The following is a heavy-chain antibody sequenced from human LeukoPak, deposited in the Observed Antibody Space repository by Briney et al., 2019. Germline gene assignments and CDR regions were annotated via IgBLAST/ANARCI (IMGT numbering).Heavy chain of an antibody. CDR1: GGTFSSYA. D-gene: IGHD3-3*01. CDR3: ARHPQNLNYDFWSGPFDY. V-gene: IGHV1-69*04. CDR2: IIPILGIA. J-gene: IGHJ4*02. Sequence: SVKVSCKASGGTFSSYAISWVRQAPGQGLEWMGRIIPILGIANYAQKFQGRVTITADESTSTAYMELSGLRSEDTAVYYCARHPQNLNYDFWSGPFDYWGQGTLVTVSS.